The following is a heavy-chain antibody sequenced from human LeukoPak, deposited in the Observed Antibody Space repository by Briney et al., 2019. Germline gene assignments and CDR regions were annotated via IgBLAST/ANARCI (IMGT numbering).Heavy chain of an antibody. CDR1: GFTFSSYA. V-gene: IGHV3-23*01. Sequence: GGSLRLSCAASGFTFSSYAMSWVRQALGKGLEWVSAISGSGGSTYYADSVKGRFTISRDNSKNTLYLQMNSLRAEDTAVYYCARALYSGGWYGMDVWGQGTTVTVSS. J-gene: IGHJ6*02. D-gene: IGHD6-19*01. CDR3: ARALYSGGWYGMDV. CDR2: ISGSGGST.